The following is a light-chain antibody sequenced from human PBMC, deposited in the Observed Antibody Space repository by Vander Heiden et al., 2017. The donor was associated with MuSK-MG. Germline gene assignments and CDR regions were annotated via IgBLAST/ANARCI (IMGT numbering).Light chain of an antibody. Sequence: DIVMTQSPLSLPVTPGEPASISCRSSQSLLHSNGYNYLDLYLQKPGQSPQLLIYLGSNRASGVPDRFSGSGSGTDFTLKSSRVEAEDVGVYYCMQALQTPWTFGQGTKVEIK. CDR1: QSLLHSNGYNY. CDR3: MQALQTPWT. V-gene: IGKV2-28*01. J-gene: IGKJ1*01. CDR2: LGS.